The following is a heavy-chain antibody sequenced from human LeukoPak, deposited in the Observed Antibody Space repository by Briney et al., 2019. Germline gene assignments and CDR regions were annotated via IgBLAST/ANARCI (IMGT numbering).Heavy chain of an antibody. V-gene: IGHV1-69*13. Sequence: ASVKASCKASGGTFSSYAISWVRQAPGQGLEWMGGIIPIFGTANYAQKFQGRVTITADESTSTAYMELSSLRSEDTAVYYCASQSYYFDYWGQGTLVTVSS. CDR2: IIPIFGTA. D-gene: IGHD3-16*02. CDR3: ASQSYYFDY. CDR1: GGTFSSYA. J-gene: IGHJ4*02.